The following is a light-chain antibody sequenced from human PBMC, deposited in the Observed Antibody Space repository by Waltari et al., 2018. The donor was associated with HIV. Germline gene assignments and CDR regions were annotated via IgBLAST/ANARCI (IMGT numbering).Light chain of an antibody. J-gene: IGLJ3*02. CDR1: SSDLAAYKS. CDR3: MSYISSATPE. CDR2: EVT. Sequence: QSALTQPASVSGSPGQSISISCTGTSSDLAAYKSVSWYQHHPGKAPKLIIYEVTNRPSGVSNRFSGSKSGHTASLTISGLQAEDEADYFCMSYISSATPEFGGGTKVTVL. V-gene: IGLV2-14*01.